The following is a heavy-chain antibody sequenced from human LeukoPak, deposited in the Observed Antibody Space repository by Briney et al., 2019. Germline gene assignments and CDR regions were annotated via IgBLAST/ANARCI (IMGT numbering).Heavy chain of an antibody. D-gene: IGHD1-1*01. V-gene: IGHV3-30*03. J-gene: IGHJ4*02. CDR3: AREWKGALDF. CDR2: ISYDGNNK. CDR1: GFTFGSYG. Sequence: GGSLRLSCEVSGFTFGSYGMHWVRQAPGKGLEWVAVISYDGNNKYYADSVKGRFTISRDNSKNTLYLQMNSLRVEDTAVYFCAREWKGALDFWGQGTLVTVSS.